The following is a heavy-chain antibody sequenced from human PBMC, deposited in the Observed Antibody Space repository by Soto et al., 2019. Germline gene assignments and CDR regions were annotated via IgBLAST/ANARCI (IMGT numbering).Heavy chain of an antibody. Sequence: EVQLVESGGGLVQPGGSLRLSCAASGFTFSSYSMNWVRQAPGKGLEWVSYISSSSSTIYYADSVKGRFTICRDNAKNSLYLQMNSLRDEDTAVYYCARSWRSYHYYYYGMDVWGQGTTVTVSS. J-gene: IGHJ6*02. CDR3: ARSWRSYHYYYYGMDV. D-gene: IGHD1-1*01. CDR1: GFTFSSYS. CDR2: ISSSSSTI. V-gene: IGHV3-48*02.